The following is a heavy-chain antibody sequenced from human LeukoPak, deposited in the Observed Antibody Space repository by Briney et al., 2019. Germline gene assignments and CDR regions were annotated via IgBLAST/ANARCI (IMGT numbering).Heavy chain of an antibody. Sequence: ASVKVSCKASGYTFTGYYMHWVRQAPGQGLEWMGWINPNSGGANYAQKFQGRVTMTRDTSISTAYMELSRLRSDDTAVYYCAREDATATGDYWGQRTLVTVSS. CDR2: INPNSGGA. CDR1: GYTFTGYY. D-gene: IGHD4-17*01. V-gene: IGHV1-2*02. J-gene: IGHJ4*02. CDR3: AREDATATGDY.